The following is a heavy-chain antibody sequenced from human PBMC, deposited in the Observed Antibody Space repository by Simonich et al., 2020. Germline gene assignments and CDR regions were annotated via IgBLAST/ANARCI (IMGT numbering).Heavy chain of an antibody. CDR1: GYTFTGYY. D-gene: IGHD7-27*01. CDR3: ARGRLTGDKGAFDI. Sequence: QVQLVQSGAEGKKPGASVKVSCKASGYTFTGYYRHWVRQAPGQGLEWMGWINPNSGGTNYAQKFQGRVTMSRDTSISTAYRELSRLRSDDTAVYYCARGRLTGDKGAFDIWGQGTMVTVSS. J-gene: IGHJ3*02. CDR2: INPNSGGT. V-gene: IGHV1-2*02.